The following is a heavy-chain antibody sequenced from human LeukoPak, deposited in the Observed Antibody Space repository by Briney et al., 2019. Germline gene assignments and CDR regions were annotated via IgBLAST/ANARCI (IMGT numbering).Heavy chain of an antibody. CDR3: ARRKIIAAAGRRPIAPYYFDY. D-gene: IGHD6-13*01. Sequence: SETLSLTCAVYGGSFSGYYWSWIRQPPGKGLEWIGEINHSGSTNYNPSLKSRVTISVETSTNQFSLKLSSVTAADTAVYYCARRKIIAAAGRRPIAPYYFDYWGQGTLVTVSS. CDR1: GGSFSGYY. V-gene: IGHV4-34*01. CDR2: INHSGST. J-gene: IGHJ4*02.